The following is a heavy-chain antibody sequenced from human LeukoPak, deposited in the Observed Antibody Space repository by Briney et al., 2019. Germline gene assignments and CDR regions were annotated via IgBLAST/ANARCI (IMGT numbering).Heavy chain of an antibody. Sequence: VASVKVSCKASGYTFTSYGISWVRQAPGQGLEWMGWISAYNGNTNYAQKLQGRVTMTTDTSTSTAYMKLRSLRSDDMAVYYCARGRVTLAAAGTRNWFDPWGQGTLVTVSS. V-gene: IGHV1-18*03. CDR3: ARGRVTLAAAGTRNWFDP. J-gene: IGHJ5*02. CDR2: ISAYNGNT. D-gene: IGHD6-13*01. CDR1: GYTFTSYG.